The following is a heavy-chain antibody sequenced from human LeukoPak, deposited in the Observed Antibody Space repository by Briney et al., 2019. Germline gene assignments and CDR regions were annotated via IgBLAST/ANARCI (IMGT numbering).Heavy chain of an antibody. J-gene: IGHJ4*02. CDR2: IYYSGST. CDR1: GGSISSSSYY. CDR3: ARWGDIVLMVYASFDY. V-gene: IGHV4-39*01. Sequence: SETLSLTCTVSGGSISSSSYYWGWIRQPPGKGLEWIGSIYYSGSTYYNPSLKSRVTISVDTSKNQFSLELSSVTATDTAVYYCARWGDIVLMVYASFDYWGQGTLVTVSS. D-gene: IGHD2-8*01.